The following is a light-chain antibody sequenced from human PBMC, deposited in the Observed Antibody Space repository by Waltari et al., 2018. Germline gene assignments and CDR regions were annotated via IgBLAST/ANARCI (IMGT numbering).Light chain of an antibody. J-gene: IGKJ2*02. V-gene: IGKV1-5*03. CDR3: QQYFSGCT. CDR2: KAS. CDR1: QSIVSW. Sequence: DIQMTQSPSTLSASVGDRVTITCRASQSIVSWVAWYQQKPGKAPKLLIDKASSLQSGGPSTFSGSGSGTDFTLTISSLQPDDFATYYCQQYFSGCTFGQGTNLEIK.